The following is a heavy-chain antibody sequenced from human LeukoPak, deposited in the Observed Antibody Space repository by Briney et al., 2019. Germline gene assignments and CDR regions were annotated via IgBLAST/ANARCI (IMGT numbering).Heavy chain of an antibody. J-gene: IGHJ6*02. CDR1: GYTFTSYG. D-gene: IGHD3-10*01. V-gene: IGHV1-18*01. Sequence: ASVKVSCKASGYTFTSYGISWVRQAPGQGLEWMGWISAYNGNTNYAQKLQGRVTMTTDTSTSTAYMELRSLRSDDTAVYYCARGPGGVLLWFGEFPDYYYYGMDVWGQGTTVTVSS. CDR2: ISAYNGNT. CDR3: ARGPGGVLLWFGEFPDYYYYGMDV.